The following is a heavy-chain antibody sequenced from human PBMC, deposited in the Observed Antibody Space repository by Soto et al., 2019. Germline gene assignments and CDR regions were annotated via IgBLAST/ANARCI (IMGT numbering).Heavy chain of an antibody. CDR1: GFTFSDYY. J-gene: IGHJ6*03. CDR3: ARETRIVVVPAAIVAENYYYYYMDV. D-gene: IGHD2-2*01. CDR2: ISSSGSTI. V-gene: IGHV3-11*01. Sequence: GGSLRLSCAASGFTFSDYYMSWIRQAPGKGLEWVSYISSSGSTIYYADSVKGRFTISRDNAKNSLYLQMNSLRAEDTAVYYCARETRIVVVPAAIVAENYYYYYMDVWGKGTTVTV.